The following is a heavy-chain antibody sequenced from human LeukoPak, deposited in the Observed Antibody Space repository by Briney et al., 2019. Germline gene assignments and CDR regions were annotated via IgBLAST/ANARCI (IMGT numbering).Heavy chain of an antibody. Sequence: GGSLRLFCAASGYTFSSYSMNWVRQAPGKGLEWVSSISSSSSYIYYADSVKGRFTISRDNAKNSLYLQMNSLRAEDTAVYYCARVSAVRGPRSGWAFDIWGQGTMVTVSS. CDR1: GYTFSSYS. V-gene: IGHV3-21*01. D-gene: IGHD3-10*01. CDR2: ISSSSSYI. J-gene: IGHJ3*02. CDR3: ARVSAVRGPRSGWAFDI.